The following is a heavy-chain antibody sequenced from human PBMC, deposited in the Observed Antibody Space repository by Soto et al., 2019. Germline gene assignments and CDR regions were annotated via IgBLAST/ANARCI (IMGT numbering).Heavy chain of an antibody. CDR3: ARDSSGWYWTPPVPPDY. J-gene: IGHJ4*02. D-gene: IGHD6-19*01. CDR1: GYTFTSYG. CDR2: ISAYNGNT. V-gene: IGHV1-18*01. Sequence: ASVKVSCKASGYTFTSYGISWVRQAPGQGLEWMGWISAYNGNTNYAQKLQGRVTMTTDTSTSTAYMELRSLRSDDTAVYYCARDSSGWYWTPPVPPDYWGQGTLVTVSS.